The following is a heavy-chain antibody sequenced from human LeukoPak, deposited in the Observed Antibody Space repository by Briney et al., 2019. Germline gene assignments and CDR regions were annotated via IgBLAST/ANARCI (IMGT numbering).Heavy chain of an antibody. CDR1: GGSMSNIYY. CDR3: AREGVDFWSGYHTL. Sequence: ETLSLTCNVSGGSMSNIYYWGWIRQPPGKGLEWVSAITDSGVSPYYADSVKGRFTISRDNSKNTLYLQMNSLRAEDTAVYYCAREGVDFWSGYHTLWGQGTLVTVSS. D-gene: IGHD3-3*01. CDR2: ITDSGVSP. J-gene: IGHJ4*02. V-gene: IGHV3-23*01.